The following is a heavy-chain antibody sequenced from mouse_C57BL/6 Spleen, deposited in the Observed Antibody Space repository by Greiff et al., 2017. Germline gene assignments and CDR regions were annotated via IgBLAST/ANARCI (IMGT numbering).Heavy chain of an antibody. CDR1: GYTFTSYW. V-gene: IGHV1-59*01. Sequence: VQLQQPGAELVRPGTSVKLSCKASGYTFTSYWMHWVKQRPGQGLEWIGVIDPSDSYTNYNQKFKGKATLTVDTSSSTAYMQLSSLTSEDSAVYYCARGRDYGEEYFDVWGTGTTVTVSS. J-gene: IGHJ1*03. CDR3: ARGRDYGEEYFDV. D-gene: IGHD1-1*01. CDR2: IDPSDSYT.